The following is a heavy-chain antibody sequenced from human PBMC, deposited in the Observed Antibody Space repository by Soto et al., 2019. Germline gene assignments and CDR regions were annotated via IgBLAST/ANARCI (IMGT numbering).Heavy chain of an antibody. CDR3: AREVGYGDFSAALLD. Sequence: VQLMQSGAEVKQPGSSVKVSCKASGGTFSSHSINWVRQAPGQGLEWMGGIITLFGTANYAQNFQGRVTITADQSTSTAYMELNSLRSDDTAVYYCAREVGYGDFSAALLDWGQGTLGPVSS. D-gene: IGHD4-17*01. V-gene: IGHV1-69*01. CDR1: GGTFSSHS. J-gene: IGHJ4*02. CDR2: IITLFGTA.